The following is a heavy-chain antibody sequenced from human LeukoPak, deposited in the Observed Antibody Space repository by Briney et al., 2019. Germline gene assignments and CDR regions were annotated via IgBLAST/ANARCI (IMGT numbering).Heavy chain of an antibody. D-gene: IGHD5-24*01. V-gene: IGHV1-2*02. Sequence: ASVKVPCKASGYTFTGYYMHWVRQAPGQGLEWMGWINPNSGGTNYAQKFQGRVTMTRDTSISTAYMELSRLRSDDTAVYYCARDLEEMATTFDYWGQGTLVTVSS. CDR2: INPNSGGT. J-gene: IGHJ4*02. CDR3: ARDLEEMATTFDY. CDR1: GYTFTGYY.